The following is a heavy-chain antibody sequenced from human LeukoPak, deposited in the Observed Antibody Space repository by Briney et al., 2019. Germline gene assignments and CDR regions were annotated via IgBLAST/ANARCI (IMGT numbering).Heavy chain of an antibody. CDR3: ARGGPTGFDY. CDR2: LGTGGDT. Sequence: GGSLRLSCAASGFTFSSYDMHWVRQATGKGLEWVSGLGTGGDTYYAGSVKGRFTIYRENARNSLYLQMNSLRAGDSAVYYCARGGPTGFDYWDQGTLVTVSS. V-gene: IGHV3-13*01. CDR1: GFTFSSYD. J-gene: IGHJ4*02. D-gene: IGHD4-17*01.